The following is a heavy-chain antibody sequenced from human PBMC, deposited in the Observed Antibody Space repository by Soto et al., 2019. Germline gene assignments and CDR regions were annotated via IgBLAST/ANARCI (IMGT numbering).Heavy chain of an antibody. V-gene: IGHV1-8*01. J-gene: IGHJ6*02. CDR2: MNPSSANT. CDR3: TRGQEVWWNAGPLGLHGLDV. D-gene: IGHD3-16*01. CDR1: RYTFISYD. Sequence: ASVKVSCKASRYTFISYDINWVRQAPGQGLEWMGWMNPSSANTGYAQKFQGRISMTRNTSMNTAYMELNSLTSEDTAVHYCTRGQEVWWNAGPLGLHGLDVWGQGTTVTSP.